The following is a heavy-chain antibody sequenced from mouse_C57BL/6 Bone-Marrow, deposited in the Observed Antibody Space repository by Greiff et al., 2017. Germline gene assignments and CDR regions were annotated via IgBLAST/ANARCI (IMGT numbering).Heavy chain of an antibody. D-gene: IGHD2-10*02. CDR1: CYSFTDYN. CDR2: NNPNYGTT. V-gene: IGHV1-39*01. CDR3: ARYETTRFAY. J-gene: IGHJ3*01. Sequence: EVPLQQSRPEPVQPGASAKISCKASCYSFTDYNMNGVKPSNGKSLEWTGVNNPNYGTTSYNQKFKGKATLTVDRSSSTAYMQLNSLTSEDSAVYYCARYETTRFAYWGEGGLVTV.